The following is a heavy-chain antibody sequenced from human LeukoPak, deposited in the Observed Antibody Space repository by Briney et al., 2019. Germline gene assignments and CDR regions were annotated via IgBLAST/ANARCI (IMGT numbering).Heavy chain of an antibody. V-gene: IGHV3-74*01. D-gene: IGHD4-17*01. CDR3: AGDHGDYYFDY. Sequence: GGSLRLSCAASGFTFGSYWMHWVRQVPGKGLVWVSRINSDGSSTNYAGSVKGRFTISRDNAKNTLYLQMNSLRAGDTAMYYCAGDHGDYYFDYWGQGTLVTVSS. CDR2: INSDGSST. CDR1: GFTFGSYW. J-gene: IGHJ4*02.